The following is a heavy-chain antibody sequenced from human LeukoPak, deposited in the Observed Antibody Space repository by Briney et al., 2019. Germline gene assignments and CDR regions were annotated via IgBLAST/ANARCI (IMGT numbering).Heavy chain of an antibody. CDR3: ARPLMYYYGSETYFWFDP. Sequence: GGSLRLSCAASGFTFTTYWMGWVRQAPGKGREWVANIKQGGSEKYYGDSVKGRFTIYRDNAKNSLSLQMNSLRAEDTAVYYCARPLMYYYGSETYFWFDPWGQGTLVTVSS. CDR2: IKQGGSEK. CDR1: GFTFTTYW. V-gene: IGHV3-7*01. D-gene: IGHD3-10*01. J-gene: IGHJ5*02.